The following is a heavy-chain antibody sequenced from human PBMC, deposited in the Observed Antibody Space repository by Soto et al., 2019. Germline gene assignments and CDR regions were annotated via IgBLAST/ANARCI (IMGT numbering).Heavy chain of an antibody. Sequence: ASVKVSCKTSGYTFTGYYIHWIRQAPGQGLEWMGWINPNSGDTNYSQEFQGRVTMTSDTSITTAYVELTRLRSADTALYYCAKHYMDSSGYSSFDYWGQGTLVTVSS. CDR2: INPNSGDT. D-gene: IGHD3-22*01. J-gene: IGHJ4*02. CDR1: GYTFTGYY. CDR3: AKHYMDSSGYSSFDY. V-gene: IGHV1-2*02.